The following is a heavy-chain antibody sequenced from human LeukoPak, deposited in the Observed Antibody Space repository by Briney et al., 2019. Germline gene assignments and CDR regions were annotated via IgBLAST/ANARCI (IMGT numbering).Heavy chain of an antibody. J-gene: IGHJ4*02. CDR3: ARGSKDDSSGYYSDY. CDR1: GGSISSYY. Sequence: PSETLSLTCTVSGGSISSYYWSWIRHPPGKGLEWIGYIYYSGSSNYNPSLKSRVTISVDTSKNQFSLKLSSVTAADTAVYYCARGSKDDSSGYYSDYWGQGTLVTVSS. V-gene: IGHV4-59*01. D-gene: IGHD3-22*01. CDR2: IYYSGSS.